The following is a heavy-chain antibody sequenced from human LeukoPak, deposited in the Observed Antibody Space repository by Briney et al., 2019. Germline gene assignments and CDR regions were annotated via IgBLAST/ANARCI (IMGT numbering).Heavy chain of an antibody. Sequence: PSETLSLTCAVYGASFSGYYWSWIRQPPGKGLEWIGEINHTGSTNYNPSLKSRVTISVDTSKNQFSLKLSSVTAADTAVYYCARQSIPAPVVWFDPWGQGTLVTVSS. J-gene: IGHJ5*02. V-gene: IGHV4-34*01. CDR2: INHTGST. CDR3: ARQSIPAPVVWFDP. CDR1: GASFSGYY. D-gene: IGHD6-6*01.